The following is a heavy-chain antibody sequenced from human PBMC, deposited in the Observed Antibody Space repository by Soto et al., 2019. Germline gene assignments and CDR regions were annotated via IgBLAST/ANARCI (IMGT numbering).Heavy chain of an antibody. D-gene: IGHD1-7*01. J-gene: IGHJ5*02. V-gene: IGHV4-39*01. CDR2: IYYSGST. CDR1: GGSISSSSYY. CDR3: ASQLTGITGTSGWFDP. Sequence: SETLSLTCTVSGGSISSSSYYWGWIRQPPGKGLEWIGSIYYSGSTYYNPSLKSRVTISVDTSKNQFSLKLSSVTAADTAVYYCASQLTGITGTSGWFDPWGQGTLVTVSS.